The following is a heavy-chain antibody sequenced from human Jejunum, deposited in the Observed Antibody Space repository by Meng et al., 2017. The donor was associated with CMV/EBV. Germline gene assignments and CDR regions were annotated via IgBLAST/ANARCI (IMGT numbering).Heavy chain of an antibody. CDR3: VRDGVYCSSTSCHFYFDF. Sequence: YWMEGGRQAPGKGLVWVSGVNSDGSNADYADSVKGRFTISRDSAESTVHLQMNSLRAEDTAVYYCVRDGVYCSSTSCHFYFDFWGQGTPVTVSS. V-gene: IGHV3-74*01. CDR2: VNSDGSNA. J-gene: IGHJ4*02. D-gene: IGHD2-2*01. CDR1: YW.